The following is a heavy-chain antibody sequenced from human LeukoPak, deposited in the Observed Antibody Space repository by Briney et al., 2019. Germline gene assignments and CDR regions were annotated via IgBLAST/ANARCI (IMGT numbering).Heavy chain of an antibody. Sequence: GGSLRLSCVASGFTVSSNYMSWVRQAPGKGLEWVSVIYSGGSTYYADSVKGRFTISRDNSKNTLYLQMNSLRAEDTAVYYCATIISFQGYSYGQYYFDYWGQGTLVTVSS. CDR2: IYSGGST. CDR3: ATIISFQGYSYGQYYFDY. D-gene: IGHD5-18*01. CDR1: GFTVSSNY. V-gene: IGHV3-66*01. J-gene: IGHJ4*02.